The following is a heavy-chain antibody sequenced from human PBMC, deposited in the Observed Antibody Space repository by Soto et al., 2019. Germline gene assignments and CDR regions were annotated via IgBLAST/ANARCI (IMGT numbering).Heavy chain of an antibody. CDR2: VFYTGFT. CDR3: ARRLTIFGVLRKRYYYGMDV. CDR1: GASISGSYYY. D-gene: IGHD3-3*01. Sequence: PSETLSLTCAVSGASISGSYYYWAWLRQSPGKGPEWIGSVFYTGFTSYNPSLARRVSVSVDTSKNQFSLKLSSVTAADTAVYYCARRLTIFGVLRKRYYYGMDVWGQGTTVTVSS. J-gene: IGHJ6*02. V-gene: IGHV4-39*01.